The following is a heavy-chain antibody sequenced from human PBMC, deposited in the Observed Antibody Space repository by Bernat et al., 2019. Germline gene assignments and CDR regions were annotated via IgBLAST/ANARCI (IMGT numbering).Heavy chain of an antibody. V-gene: IGHV3-30*18. D-gene: IGHD2-8*02. CDR2: ISYDGSNK. CDR3: AKEQPPILYCGKSIGTLEFDD. Sequence: VQLVESGGGLVQPGRSLRLSCAASGFTFSSYGMHWVRQAPGKGLEWVAVISYDGSNKYYADPVKGRFTISRDNSKNTLYLQMNSLRAEDTAVYYCAKEQPPILYCGKSIGTLEFDDWGQGTLVTVSS. CDR1: GFTFSSYG. J-gene: IGHJ4*02.